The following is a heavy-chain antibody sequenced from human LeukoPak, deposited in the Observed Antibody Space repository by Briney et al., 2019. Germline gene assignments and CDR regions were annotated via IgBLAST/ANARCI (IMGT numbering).Heavy chain of an antibody. CDR3: ARLPTTTLVSDF. CDR2: IYYSGST. J-gene: IGHJ4*02. Sequence: SETLSLTCTGSGGSISTYYWSWIRQPPGKGLEWIGYIYYSGSTKYNPSLNSRVTISVDTSKNQFSLKLSSVTAADTAVYYCARLPTTTLVSDFWGQGTLVTVTS. D-gene: IGHD4-11*01. CDR1: GGSISTYY. V-gene: IGHV4-59*08.